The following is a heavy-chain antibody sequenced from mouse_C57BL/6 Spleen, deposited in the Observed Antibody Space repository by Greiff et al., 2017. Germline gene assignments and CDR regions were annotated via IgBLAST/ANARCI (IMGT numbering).Heavy chain of an antibody. CDR3: ASIYYGSSYDWFAY. CDR2: IYPGDGDT. Sequence: QVQLQQSGPELVKPGASVKISCKASGYAFSSSWMNWVKQRPGTGLEWIGRIYPGDGDTNYNGKFKGKATLTADKSSSTAYMQLSSLTSEDSAVYFCASIYYGSSYDWFAYWGQGTLVTVSA. V-gene: IGHV1-82*01. J-gene: IGHJ3*01. CDR1: GYAFSSSW. D-gene: IGHD1-1*01.